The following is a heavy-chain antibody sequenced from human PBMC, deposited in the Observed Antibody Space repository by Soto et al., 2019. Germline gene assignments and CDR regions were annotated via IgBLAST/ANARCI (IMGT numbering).Heavy chain of an antibody. CDR2: INHSGST. D-gene: IGHD5-18*01. CDR3: ARDSYSPRNWFDP. J-gene: IGHJ5*02. CDR1: GGSFSGYY. Sequence: QVQLQQWGAGLLKPSETLSLTCAVYGGSFSGYYWSWIRQPPGKGLEWIGEINHSGSTNYNPSLKRRVTISVDTSKNQFSLKLSSVTAADTAVYYCARDSYSPRNWFDPWGQGTLVTVSS. V-gene: IGHV4-34*01.